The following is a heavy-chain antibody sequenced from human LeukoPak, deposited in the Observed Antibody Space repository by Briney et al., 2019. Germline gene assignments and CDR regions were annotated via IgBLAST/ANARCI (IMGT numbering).Heavy chain of an antibody. CDR2: IIPIFGTA. D-gene: IGHD6-19*01. V-gene: IGHV1-69*13. CDR1: GGTFSSYA. CDR3: ARGQNVHVNTVGGTSAFDY. J-gene: IGHJ4*02. Sequence: SVKVSCKASGGTFSSYAISWVRQAPGQGVEWMGRIIPIFGTANNAQKFQGRVTITADESTSTAYMELSSLRSEDTAVYYCARGQNVHVNTVGGTSAFDYWGQGTLVTVSS.